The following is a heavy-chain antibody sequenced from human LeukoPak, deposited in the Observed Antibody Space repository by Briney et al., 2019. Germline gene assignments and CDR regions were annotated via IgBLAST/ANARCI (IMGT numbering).Heavy chain of an antibody. CDR3: SAGGYYVEYG. Sequence: SETLSLTCTVSGGSISSYYCNWIRQPPGKGLEWIGYIYYSGSTNSSPSLKSRVTSSLDTSKNHCSLKLISVTAADTAVYYCSAGGYYVEYGLVQGTTVSVSS. CDR1: GGSISSYY. V-gene: IGHV4-59*08. J-gene: IGHJ6*02. CDR2: IYYSGST. D-gene: IGHD1-26*01.